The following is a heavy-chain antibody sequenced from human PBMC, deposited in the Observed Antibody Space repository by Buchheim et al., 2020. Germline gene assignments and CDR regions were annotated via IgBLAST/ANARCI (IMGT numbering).Heavy chain of an antibody. D-gene: IGHD3-3*01. Sequence: QVQLVQSGAEVKKPGASVKVSCKASGYTFSSYDIYWVRQATGQGLEWMGWMNSKSGNTGYAQEFLGRVTMTRNTSISTAYMELSSLRPEDTAVYFCARGGVFVPYDDFWSAYHGMIGDWFDPWGQGTL. CDR1: GYTFSSYD. J-gene: IGHJ5*02. CDR3: ARGGVFVPYDDFWSAYHGMIGDWFDP. V-gene: IGHV1-8*01. CDR2: MNSKSGNT.